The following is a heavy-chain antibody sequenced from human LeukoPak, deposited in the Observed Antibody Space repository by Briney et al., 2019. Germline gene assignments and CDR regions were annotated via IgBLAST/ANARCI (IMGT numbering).Heavy chain of an antibody. V-gene: IGHV4-31*03. CDR2: IYYSGST. J-gene: IGHJ6*02. CDR3: ARVTVTTLRYTPPPNYYYYGMDV. Sequence: PSQTLSLTCTVSGGSISSGGYYWSWIRQHPGKGLEWIGYIYYSGSTYYNPSLKSRVTISVDTSKNQFSLKLSSVTAADTAVYYCARVTVTTLRYTPPPNYYYYGMDVWGQGTTVTVSS. D-gene: IGHD4-11*01. CDR1: GGSISSGGYY.